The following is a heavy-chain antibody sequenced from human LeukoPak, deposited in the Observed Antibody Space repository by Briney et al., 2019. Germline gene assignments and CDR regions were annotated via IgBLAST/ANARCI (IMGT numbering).Heavy chain of an antibody. V-gene: IGHV3-21*01. CDR3: AREGWRITVGGVIVSNWFDP. J-gene: IGHJ5*02. Sequence: GGSLRLSCAASGFTFSSYSMNWVRQAPGKGLEWVSSISSSSSYIYYADSVKGRFTISRDNAKNSLYLQMNSLRAEDTAVYYCAREGWRITVGGVIVSNWFDPWGQGTLVTVSS. CDR2: ISSSSSYI. CDR1: GFTFSSYS. D-gene: IGHD3-16*02.